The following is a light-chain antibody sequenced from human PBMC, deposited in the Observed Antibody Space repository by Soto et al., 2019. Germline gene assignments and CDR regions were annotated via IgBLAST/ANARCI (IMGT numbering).Light chain of an antibody. CDR2: ATS. CDR1: QSVGNN. CDR3: QQYGDWPLT. Sequence: EIVVTQSPATLSVSPGERATLSCRASQSVGNNFAWYQQKPGQAPRLLIFATSTRATGVPARFSGSGSGTEFTLIISSLQSEEFAVYYCQQYGDWPLTFGGGAKVEIE. V-gene: IGKV3-15*01. J-gene: IGKJ4*01.